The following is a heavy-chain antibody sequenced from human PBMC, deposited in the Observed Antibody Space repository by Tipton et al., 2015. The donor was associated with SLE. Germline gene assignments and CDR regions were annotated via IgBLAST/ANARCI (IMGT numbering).Heavy chain of an antibody. Sequence: GLVKPSETLSLTCTVSGGSISSYYWSWIRQPPGKGLEWIGYIYYSGSTNYNPSLKSRVTISVDTSKNQFSLKLSSVTAADTAVYYCARQSYQGLVVYAHNWFDPWGQGTLVTVSS. CDR3: ARQSYQGLVVYAHNWFDP. V-gene: IGHV4-59*08. CDR2: IYYSGST. D-gene: IGHD2-8*02. CDR1: GGSISSYY. J-gene: IGHJ5*02.